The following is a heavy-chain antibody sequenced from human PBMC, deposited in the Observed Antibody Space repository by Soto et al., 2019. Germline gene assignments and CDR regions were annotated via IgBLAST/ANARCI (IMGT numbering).Heavy chain of an antibody. J-gene: IGHJ6*03. CDR3: ARTSGWYDYYYYYMDV. V-gene: IGHV4-31*03. CDR1: GGSISSGGYY. Sequence: SETLSLTCTVSGGSISSGGYYWSWIRQHPGKGLEWIGYIYYSGSAYYNPSLKSRVTISVDTSENQFSLKLSSVTAADTAVYYCARTSGWYDYYYYYMDVWGKGTTVTVSS. D-gene: IGHD6-19*01. CDR2: IYYSGSA.